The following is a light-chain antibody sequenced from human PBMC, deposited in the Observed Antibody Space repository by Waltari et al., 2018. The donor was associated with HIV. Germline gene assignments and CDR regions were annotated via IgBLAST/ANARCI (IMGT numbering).Light chain of an antibody. CDR3: ATWDDSLSGVL. Sequence: QSVLTQPPSASGTPGQRVTISCSGSSSNIGSHNVYWYQRPPETAPKLLIYRNNERPSGVPDRFSGSKSGTSASLAISGLRSEDKADYYFATWDDSLSGVLFGGGTKLTVL. V-gene: IGLV1-47*01. J-gene: IGLJ2*01. CDR2: RNN. CDR1: SSNIGSHN.